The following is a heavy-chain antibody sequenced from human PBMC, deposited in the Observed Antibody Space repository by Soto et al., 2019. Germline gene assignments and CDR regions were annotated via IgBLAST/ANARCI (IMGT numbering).Heavy chain of an antibody. V-gene: IGHV3-30*18. Sequence: GGSLRLSCVASGFTFSSYGIHWVRQAPGKGLEWVAVISSDGNTKYYADSVKGRYTISRDNSKNTLYLQMDSLRPEDTAVYYCAKEVAVAGDFDYWGQGTMVTVSS. CDR3: AKEVAVAGDFDY. CDR1: GFTFSSYG. J-gene: IGHJ4*01. CDR2: ISSDGNTK. D-gene: IGHD6-19*01.